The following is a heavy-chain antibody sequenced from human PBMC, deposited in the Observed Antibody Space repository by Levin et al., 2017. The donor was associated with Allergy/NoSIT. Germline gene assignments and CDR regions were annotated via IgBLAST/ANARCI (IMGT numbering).Heavy chain of an antibody. Sequence: PSETLSLTCTVSGGSISNYYWSWIRQPAGKGLEWIGRIYTSGSTNYNPSLKSRVTMSVDTSKNQFSLKLSSMTAADTAVYYCARETWESRSFDYWGQGTLVTVSS. CDR3: ARETWESRSFDY. D-gene: IGHD1-26*01. V-gene: IGHV4-4*07. J-gene: IGHJ4*02. CDR1: GGSISNYY. CDR2: IYTSGST.